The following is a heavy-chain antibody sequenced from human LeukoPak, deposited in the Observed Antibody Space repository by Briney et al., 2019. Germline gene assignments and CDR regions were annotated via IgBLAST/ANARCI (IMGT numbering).Heavy chain of an antibody. CDR2: IKKDGSEK. D-gene: IGHD5-18*01. CDR3: ARDLSGVTGYTYGRGIDY. CDR1: GFTFSSYW. V-gene: IGHV3-7*01. J-gene: IGHJ4*02. Sequence: GGSLRLSCAASGFTFSSYWMSWVRQAPGKGLEWVANIKKDGSEKYYVDSVKGRFTISRDNAKTSLYLQMNSLRAEDTAVYCCARDLSGVTGYTYGRGIDYWGQGTLVTVSS.